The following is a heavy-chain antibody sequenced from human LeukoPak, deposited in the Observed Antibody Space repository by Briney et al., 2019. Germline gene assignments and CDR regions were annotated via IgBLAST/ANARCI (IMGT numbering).Heavy chain of an antibody. CDR3: VRLRRNSDTSGFYYYYDY. CDR2: ISVRSNYV. V-gene: IGHV3-21*01. D-gene: IGHD3-22*01. Sequence: GGSLRLSCAASGYTFSSYSINWVRQAPGKGLEWVSSISVRSNYVYYADSVRGRFSISRDDARDSLYLQMNSLRAEDTAVYYCVRLRRNSDTSGFYYYYDYWGQGTLVTVSS. J-gene: IGHJ4*02. CDR1: GYTFSSYS.